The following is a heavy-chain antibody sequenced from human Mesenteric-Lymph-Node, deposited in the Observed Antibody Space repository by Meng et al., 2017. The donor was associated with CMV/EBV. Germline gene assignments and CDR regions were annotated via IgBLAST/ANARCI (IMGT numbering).Heavy chain of an antibody. CDR3: AKDRDWAGATRGAFDY. V-gene: IGHV3-23*01. Sequence: SAFTFCSYAMSWVRQAPGKGLEWVSVISGRGGSTSYVDSVKGRFTISRDNFKNTLYLQMSSLRDEDTAVYYCAKDRDWAGATRGAFDYWGQGTLVTVSS. CDR2: ISGRGGST. J-gene: IGHJ4*02. D-gene: IGHD1-26*01. CDR1: AFTFCSYA.